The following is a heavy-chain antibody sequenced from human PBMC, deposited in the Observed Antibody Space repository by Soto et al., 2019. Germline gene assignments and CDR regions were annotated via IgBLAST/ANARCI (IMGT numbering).Heavy chain of an antibody. J-gene: IGHJ6*02. Sequence: SETLSLTCTVSGASISSGTDYWSWIRQPPGKGLEWIGYIYYSGSTNYNPSLKSRVTISVDTSKNQFSLKLSSVTAADTAVYYCTRGASGYFLERGRAGYGMDVWGQGTTVTVSS. V-gene: IGHV4-61*01. D-gene: IGHD3-3*01. CDR1: GASISSGTDY. CDR2: IYYSGST. CDR3: TRGASGYFLERGRAGYGMDV.